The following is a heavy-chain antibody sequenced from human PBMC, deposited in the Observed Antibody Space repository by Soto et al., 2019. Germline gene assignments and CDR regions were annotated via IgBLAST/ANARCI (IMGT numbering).Heavy chain of an antibody. D-gene: IGHD3-10*01. CDR1: GFTFSNYA. Sequence: GGSLRLSCAPSGFTFSNYAMFWVRQAPGKGLEWVSTIFAGGGSTYYADSVKGRFTISRDNSKNILFLQMDSLRAEDTAVYFCAKDLVRGDGYIDFDYWGQGTLVTVSS. J-gene: IGHJ4*02. CDR2: IFAGGGST. V-gene: IGHV3-23*01. CDR3: AKDLVRGDGYIDFDY.